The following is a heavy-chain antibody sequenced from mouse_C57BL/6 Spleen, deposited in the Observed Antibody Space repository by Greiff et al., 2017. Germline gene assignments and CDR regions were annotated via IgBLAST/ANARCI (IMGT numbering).Heavy chain of an antibody. CDR3: TTQTYYSNYWFAY. Sequence: VQLQQSGAELVRPGASVKLSCTASGFNIKDDYMHWVKQRPEQGLEWIGWIDPENGDTEYASKFQGKATITADTSSNTAYLQLSSLTSEDTAVYYCTTQTYYSNYWFAYWGQGTLVTVSA. CDR2: IDPENGDT. CDR1: GFNIKDDY. D-gene: IGHD2-5*01. J-gene: IGHJ3*01. V-gene: IGHV14-4*01.